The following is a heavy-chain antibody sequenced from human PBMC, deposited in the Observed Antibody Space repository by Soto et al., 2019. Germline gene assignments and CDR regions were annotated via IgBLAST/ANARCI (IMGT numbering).Heavy chain of an antibody. Sequence: GGSLRLSCAASGFTFSDYYMTWIRQAPGGGLEWVSYISSSSGTISYANSVKGRFTIPRDNAQNSLYLQMTSLRAEDTAVYYCARGTYRSKTDFDYWGQGTLVTVSS. D-gene: IGHD6-13*01. CDR2: ISSSSGTI. J-gene: IGHJ4*02. CDR1: GFTFSDYY. V-gene: IGHV3-11*01. CDR3: ARGTYRSKTDFDY.